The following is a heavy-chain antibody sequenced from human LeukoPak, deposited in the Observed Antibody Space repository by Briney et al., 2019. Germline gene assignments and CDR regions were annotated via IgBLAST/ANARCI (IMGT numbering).Heavy chain of an antibody. CDR2: IYTSGST. V-gene: IGHV4-59*10. CDR3: ARKGPHWFDP. CDR1: GGSFSGYY. J-gene: IGHJ5*02. Sequence: PSETLSLTCAVYGGSFSGYYWSWIRQPAGKGLEWIGRIYTSGSTNYNPSLKSRVTMSVDTSKNQFSLKLSSVTAADTAVYYCARKGPHWFDPWGQGTLVTVSS.